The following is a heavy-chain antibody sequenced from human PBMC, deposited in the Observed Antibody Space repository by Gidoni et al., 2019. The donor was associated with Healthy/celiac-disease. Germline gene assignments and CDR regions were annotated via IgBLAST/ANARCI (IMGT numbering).Heavy chain of an antibody. CDR3: ARDQRWAESHRGRALFDY. CDR1: GYTFTSYG. Sequence: QVQLVQSGAEVKKPGASVKVSCKASGYTFTSYGISWVRRAPGQGLEWMGWISAYNGNTNYAQKLQGRVTMTTDTSTSTAYMELRSLRSDDTAVYYCARDQRWAESHRGRALFDYWGQGTLVTVSS. D-gene: IGHD1-26*01. CDR2: ISAYNGNT. V-gene: IGHV1-18*01. J-gene: IGHJ4*02.